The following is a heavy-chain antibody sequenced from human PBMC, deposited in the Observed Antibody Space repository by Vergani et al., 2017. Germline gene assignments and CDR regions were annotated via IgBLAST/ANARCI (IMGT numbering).Heavy chain of an antibody. J-gene: IGHJ4*02. CDR3: ARYDRDESFDY. CDR2: IYYSGST. Sequence: QVQLQESGPGLVKPSETLSLTCTVSGGSISSYYWSWIRQPPGKGLEWIGYIYYSGSTNYNPSLKSRVTIPVDTSKNQFSLKLSSVTAADTSVYYCARYDRDESFDYWGQGTLVTVSS. D-gene: IGHD5-24*01. CDR1: GGSISSYY. V-gene: IGHV4-59*01.